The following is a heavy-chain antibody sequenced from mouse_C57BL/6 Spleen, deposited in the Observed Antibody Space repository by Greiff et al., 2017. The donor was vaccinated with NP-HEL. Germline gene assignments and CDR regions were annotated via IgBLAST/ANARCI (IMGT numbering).Heavy chain of an antibody. CDR1: GYTFTDYY. CDR2: INPYNGGT. Sequence: EVQLQQSGPVLVKPGASVKMSCKASGYTFTDYYMNWVKQSHGKSLEWIGVINPYNGGTSYNQKFKGKATLTVDKSSSTAYMELNSLTSEDSAVYYCARWTGYAMDYWGQGTSVTVSS. D-gene: IGHD4-1*01. CDR3: ARWTGYAMDY. V-gene: IGHV1-19*01. J-gene: IGHJ4*01.